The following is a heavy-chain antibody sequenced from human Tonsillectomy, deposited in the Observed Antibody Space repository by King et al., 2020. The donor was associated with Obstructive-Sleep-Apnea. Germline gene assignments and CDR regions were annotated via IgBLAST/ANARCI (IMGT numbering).Heavy chain of an antibody. Sequence: VQLQQWGAGLLKPSETLSLTCAVYGVSFSGYYWSWIRQPPGEGLEWLGEINHRGSTNDNPSLKSRVTISVDTSKNQFSLKLSYVTAADTAVYYCARGRRLGYYYDSSGYRAYYFDYWGQGTLVTVSS. CDR3: ARGRRLGYYYDSSGYRAYYFDY. CDR2: INHRGST. V-gene: IGHV4-34*01. J-gene: IGHJ4*02. CDR1: GVSFSGYY. D-gene: IGHD3-22*01.